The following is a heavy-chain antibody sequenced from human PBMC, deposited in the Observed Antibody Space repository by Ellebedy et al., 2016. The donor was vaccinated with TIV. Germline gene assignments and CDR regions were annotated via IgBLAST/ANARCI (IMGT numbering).Heavy chain of an antibody. CDR2: IYPGDSET. Sequence: GESLKISCEGSGYNFSIYWIGWVRQMPGKGLEWMGIIYPGDSETRYNPSFQGQVTISADKSISTAYLQWSSLKASDTAMYYCARSRRSLAVPYYYDMDVWGQGTTVTVSS. D-gene: IGHD6-6*01. J-gene: IGHJ6*02. CDR3: ARSRRSLAVPYYYDMDV. V-gene: IGHV5-51*01. CDR1: GYNFSIYW.